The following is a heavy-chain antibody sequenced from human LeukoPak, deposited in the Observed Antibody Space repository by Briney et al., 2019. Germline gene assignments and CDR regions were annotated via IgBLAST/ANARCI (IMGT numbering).Heavy chain of an antibody. J-gene: IGHJ4*02. Sequence: GGSLKLSCAASGFTFSDSAFHWVRQASGKGLEWVGRIRSKPNNYATAYTASVKGRFTISRDDSKNTAHLQMNSLNTEDTAMYYCTRHLIGATPFDYWGQGTRGSVSS. V-gene: IGHV3-73*01. CDR3: TRHLIGATPFDY. CDR1: GFTFSDSA. D-gene: IGHD4/OR15-4a*01. CDR2: IRSKPNNYAT.